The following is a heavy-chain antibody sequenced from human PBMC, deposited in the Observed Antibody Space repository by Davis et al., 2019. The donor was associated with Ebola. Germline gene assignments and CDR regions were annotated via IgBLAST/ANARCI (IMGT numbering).Heavy chain of an antibody. CDR1: GYTFTSYA. D-gene: IGHD6-19*01. CDR2: ISPDNGNT. CDR3: ARATFAYNSGWYADY. Sequence: ASVKVSCKASGYTFTSYAMHWVRQAPGQRLEWIGWISPDNGNTKYSQKFQDRVTLTRDTSASTAYMELSSLRSEDTAVYYCARATFAYNSGWYADYWGQGTLVTVSS. V-gene: IGHV1-3*01. J-gene: IGHJ4*02.